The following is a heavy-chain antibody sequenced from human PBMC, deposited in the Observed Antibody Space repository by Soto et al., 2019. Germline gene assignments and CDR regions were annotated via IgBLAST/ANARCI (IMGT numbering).Heavy chain of an antibody. CDR2: IDPSDSYT. V-gene: IGHV5-10-1*01. J-gene: IGHJ6*02. Sequence: PGESLKISCKGSGYSFTSYWISWVRQMPGKGLEWMGRIDPSDSYTNYSPSFQGHVTISADKSISTAYLQWSSLKASDTAMYYCARHMVVPAARQLTYYYYGIDVWGQGTTVTVSS. CDR3: ARHMVVPAARQLTYYYYGIDV. CDR1: GYSFTSYW. D-gene: IGHD2-2*01.